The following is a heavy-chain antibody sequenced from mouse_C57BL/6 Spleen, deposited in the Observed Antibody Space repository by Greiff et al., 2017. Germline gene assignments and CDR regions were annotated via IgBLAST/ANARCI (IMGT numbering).Heavy chain of an antibody. CDR1: GYTFTDYE. D-gene: IGHD1-1*01. J-gene: IGHJ4*01. V-gene: IGHV1-15*01. Sequence: VQLQQSGAELVRPGASVTLSCKASGYTFTDYEMHWVKQTPVHGLEWIGAIDPETGGPAYNQKFKGKAILTADKSSSTAYMERRSLTSEDSAVYYCTRRLITTVVANYAMDYWGQGTSVTVSS. CDR2: IDPETGGP. CDR3: TRRLITTVVANYAMDY.